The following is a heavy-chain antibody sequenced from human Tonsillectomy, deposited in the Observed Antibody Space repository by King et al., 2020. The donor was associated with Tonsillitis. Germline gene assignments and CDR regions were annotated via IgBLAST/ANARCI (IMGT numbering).Heavy chain of an antibody. D-gene: IGHD2-21*01. CDR3: ATRPPIGRCCVDSCPFWDY. J-gene: IGHJ4*02. CDR2: ISYDGGNK. CDR1: GFTFNTYA. Sequence: VQLVESGGGVVQPGRSLRLSCAASGFTFNTYAMYWVRQAPGKGLEWVAVISYDGGNKHYADSVKGRFTISRDNSKNALYLQMNSLRPEDTAMYYCATRPPIGRCCVDSCPFWDYWGQGALVTVPS. V-gene: IGHV3-30*01.